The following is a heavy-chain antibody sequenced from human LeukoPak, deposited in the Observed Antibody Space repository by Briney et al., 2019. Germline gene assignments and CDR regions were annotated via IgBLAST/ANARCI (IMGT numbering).Heavy chain of an antibody. CDR3: ARGQTGYYDSSGYYYVY. J-gene: IGHJ4*02. CDR1: GFTFSSYS. CDR2: ISSSGSYI. V-gene: IGHV3-21*01. D-gene: IGHD3-22*01. Sequence: GGSMRLSCAASGFTFSSYSMTWVRQVPGKGLEWVSSISSSGSYINYADSVKGRFTISRDNAKNSLFLQMNSLRAEDTAVYYCARGQTGYYDSSGYYYVYWGQGTLVTVSS.